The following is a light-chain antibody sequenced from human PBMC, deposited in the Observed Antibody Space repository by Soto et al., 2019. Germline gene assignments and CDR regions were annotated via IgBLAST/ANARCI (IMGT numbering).Light chain of an antibody. Sequence: DIQMTQSPSTLSASVGDRVTITCRASQSINSWLAWYQQKPGKAPKLLIYDASSLESGVPSRFSGSGSGTEFTLTISSLQPDDFATYYCQQYNSSLYTFGQGTNWRSN. CDR3: QQYNSSLYT. CDR2: DAS. V-gene: IGKV1-5*01. J-gene: IGKJ2*01. CDR1: QSINSW.